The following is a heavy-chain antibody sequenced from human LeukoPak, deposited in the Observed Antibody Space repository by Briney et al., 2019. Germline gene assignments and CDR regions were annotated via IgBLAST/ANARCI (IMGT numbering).Heavy chain of an antibody. CDR1: GGSISSSSYY. D-gene: IGHD1-1*01. Sequence: PSETLSLTCTVSGGSISSSSYYWGWIRQPPGKGLEWIGSIYYSGSTYYNPSLKSRVTISVDTSKNQFSLKLSSVTAADTAVYYCATSTTGDCFDYWGQGTLVTVSS. V-gene: IGHV4-39*01. CDR2: IYYSGST. J-gene: IGHJ4*02. CDR3: ATSTTGDCFDY.